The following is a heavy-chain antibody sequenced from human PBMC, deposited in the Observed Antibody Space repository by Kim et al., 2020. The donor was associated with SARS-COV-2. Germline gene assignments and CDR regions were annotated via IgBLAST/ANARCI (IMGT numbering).Heavy chain of an antibody. CDR3: ARSRFERITIFGEVIIAAMDV. V-gene: IGHV4-59*01. CDR1: GGSISSYY. D-gene: IGHD3-3*01. Sequence: SETLSLTCTVSGGSISSYYWSWIRQPPGKGLEWIGYIYYSGSANYNPSLKSRVTISVDTSNNHFSLRLRSVTAADTAVYYCARSRFERITIFGEVIIAAMDVWGQGTTVTVSS. CDR2: IYYSGSA. J-gene: IGHJ6*02.